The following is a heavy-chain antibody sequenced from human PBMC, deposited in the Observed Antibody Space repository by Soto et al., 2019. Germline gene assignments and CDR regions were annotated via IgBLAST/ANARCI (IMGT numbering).Heavy chain of an antibody. Sequence: ASVKVSCKASGGTFSSYAISWVRQAPGQGLEWMGGIIPIFGTANYAQKFQGRVTITADESTSTAYMELSSLRSEDTAVYYCARDRGLAYCGGDCYLDDYWGQGTLVTVSS. D-gene: IGHD2-21*02. CDR1: GGTFSSYA. V-gene: IGHV1-69*13. CDR3: ARDRGLAYCGGDCYLDDY. CDR2: IIPIFGTA. J-gene: IGHJ4*02.